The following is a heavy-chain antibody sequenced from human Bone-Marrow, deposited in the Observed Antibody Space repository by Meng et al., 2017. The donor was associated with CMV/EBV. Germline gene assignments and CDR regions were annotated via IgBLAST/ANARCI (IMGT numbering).Heavy chain of an antibody. D-gene: IGHD3-10*01. Sequence: GGSLRLSCAGSGFSFDDYAMHWVRQAPGKGLEWVAGISWNSGSVGYADSVKGRFTISRDNAKNSLYLQMNSRRPEDTALYFCAKDSHGAYYSGSGSYSEDWGQRTQVTVSS. CDR1: GFSFDDYA. V-gene: IGHV3-9*01. CDR2: ISWNSGSV. J-gene: IGHJ4*02. CDR3: AKDSHGAYYSGSGSYSED.